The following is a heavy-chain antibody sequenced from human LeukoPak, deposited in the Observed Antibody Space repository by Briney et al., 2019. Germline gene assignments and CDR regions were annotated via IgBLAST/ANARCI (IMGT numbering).Heavy chain of an antibody. CDR3: ARSRAGGSLNQYYFDY. D-gene: IGHD1-26*01. CDR1: GFTFSDYY. CDR2: ISSSGGYT. J-gene: IGHJ4*02. Sequence: GGSLRLSCAASGFTFSDYYMSWVRQAPGKGLEWVSYISSSGGYTTYADSVKGRFTISRDNAKNSLYLQMNSLRAEDTAVYYCARSRAGGSLNQYYFDYWGQGTLVTVSS. V-gene: IGHV3-11*06.